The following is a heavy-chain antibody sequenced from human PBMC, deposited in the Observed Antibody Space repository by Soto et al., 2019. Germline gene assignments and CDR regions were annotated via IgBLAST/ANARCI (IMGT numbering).Heavy chain of an antibody. CDR1: GDSLTPRY. CDR3: GGGDHWRFGDY. J-gene: IGHJ4*02. Sequence: PSETLSLTCTVSGDSLTPRYWRWIRQPPGQGLEWIGYIYNTGDNYTPSLMSRARMSLDTSKNLFSPRLRSLTAADTAVYYCGGGDHWRFGDYWGRGNLGAVSS. V-gene: IGHV4-59*11. D-gene: IGHD3-16*01. CDR2: IYNTGD.